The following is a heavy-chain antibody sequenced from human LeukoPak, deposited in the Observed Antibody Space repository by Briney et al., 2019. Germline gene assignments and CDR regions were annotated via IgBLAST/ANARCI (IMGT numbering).Heavy chain of an antibody. Sequence: SETLSLTCTVSGGSMSTYYWTWIRQPPGKGLEWIGFIYYTGSTNYNPSLKSRVTISVDTSKNQFSLKLSSVTAADTAVYYCAGMRIATPTVRTLDYWGQGTLVTVSS. D-gene: IGHD6-13*01. CDR1: GGSMSTYY. CDR3: AGMRIATPTVRTLDY. V-gene: IGHV4-59*01. CDR2: IYYTGST. J-gene: IGHJ4*02.